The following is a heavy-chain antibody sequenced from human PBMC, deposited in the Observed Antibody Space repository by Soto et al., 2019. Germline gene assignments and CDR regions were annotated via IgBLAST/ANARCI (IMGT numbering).Heavy chain of an antibody. V-gene: IGHV3-23*01. D-gene: IGHD1-26*01. J-gene: IGHJ4*02. CDR3: AKSPGRGRELVQIDKFDY. CDR2: ISGSGGNT. Sequence: LRLSCVGSGFTFSTYAMSWVRQAPGKGPEWVSGISGSGGNTYYADSVRGRFTIPRDNSKNTLYLQINSLRAEDTGVYYCAKSPGRGRELVQIDKFDYWGQGTLVTVSS. CDR1: GFTFSTYA.